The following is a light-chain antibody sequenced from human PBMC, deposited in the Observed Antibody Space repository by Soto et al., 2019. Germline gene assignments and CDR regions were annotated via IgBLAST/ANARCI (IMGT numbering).Light chain of an antibody. CDR1: QSVSGY. CDR3: QQYGSSLT. Sequence: EIVLRQSPVTLSLSPGERATLSCRASQSVSGYLAWYQQKLGQAPRLLIYDASSRATGIPDRFSGSGSGTDFTLTISRLEPEDFAVYYCQQYGSSLTFGQGTKVDIK. J-gene: IGKJ1*01. V-gene: IGKV3-20*01. CDR2: DAS.